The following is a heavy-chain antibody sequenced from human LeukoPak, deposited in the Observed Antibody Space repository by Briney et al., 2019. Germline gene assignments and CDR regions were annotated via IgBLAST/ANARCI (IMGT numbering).Heavy chain of an antibody. CDR1: GGSISGHY. Sequence: SETLSLTCTVSGGSISGHYWSWIRQPPGKGLEWVGNIYYSGTESTHYNPSFKSRVAISTDTSKNTFSLKLTSVAAADTAVYYCARDCPGSSCLDYWGQGTLVTVSS. CDR3: ARDCPGSSCLDY. CDR2: IYYSGTEST. D-gene: IGHD6-13*01. J-gene: IGHJ4*02. V-gene: IGHV4-59*11.